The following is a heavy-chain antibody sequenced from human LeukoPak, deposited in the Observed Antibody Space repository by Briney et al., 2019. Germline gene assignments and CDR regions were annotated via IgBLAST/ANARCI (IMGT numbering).Heavy chain of an antibody. CDR3: TRDRPALWNWFDP. CDR1: GFTFGDYP. CDR2: IRSTPYGGTT. Sequence: GRTLRLSCTASGFTFGDYPMIWFRRAPGKGLEWVGFIRSTPYGGTTAYAASVKGRFTISRDDSNSIAYLQMNNLKTEDTAVYYCTRDRPALWNWFDPWGQGTLVTVSS. J-gene: IGHJ5*02. V-gene: IGHV3-49*03. D-gene: IGHD2-21*01.